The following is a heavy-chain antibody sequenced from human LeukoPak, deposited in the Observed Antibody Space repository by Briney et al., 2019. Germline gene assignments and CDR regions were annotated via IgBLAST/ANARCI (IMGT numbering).Heavy chain of an antibody. CDR1: GYSISSGYY. Sequence: SETLSLTCTVSGYSISSGYYWGWIRQPPGKGLEWIGSIYHSGSTYYNPSLKSRVTISVDTSKNQFSLKLSSVTAADTAVYYCAEGGTYYYGSGSHTPFDYWGQGTLVTVSS. J-gene: IGHJ4*02. D-gene: IGHD3-10*01. V-gene: IGHV4-38-2*02. CDR3: AEGGTYYYGSGSHTPFDY. CDR2: IYHSGST.